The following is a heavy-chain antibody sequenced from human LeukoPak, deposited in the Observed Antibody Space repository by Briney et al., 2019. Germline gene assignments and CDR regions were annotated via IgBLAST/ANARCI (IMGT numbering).Heavy chain of an antibody. CDR1: GYTFTSYD. D-gene: IGHD1-1*01. CDR2: MNPNSGNT. J-gene: IGHJ6*03. CDR3: ARGVGTTLYYYYYYYMDV. V-gene: IGHV1-8*01. Sequence: ASVKVSFKASGYTFTSYDINWVRQATGQGLEWMGWMNPNSGNTGYAQKFQGRVTMTRNTSISTAYMELSSLRSEDTAVYCCARGVGTTLYYYYYYYMDVWGKGTTVTVSS.